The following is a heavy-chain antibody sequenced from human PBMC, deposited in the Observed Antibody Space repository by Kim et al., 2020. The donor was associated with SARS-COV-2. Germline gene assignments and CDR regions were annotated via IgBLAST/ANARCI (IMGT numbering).Heavy chain of an antibody. V-gene: IGHV4-31*03. Sequence: SETLSLTCTVSGGSISSGGYYWSWIRQHPGKGLEWIGYIYYSGSTYYNPSLKSRVTISVDTSQNQFSLKLSSVTAADTAVYYCARNRYCSGGSCLFDYWGQGTLVTVSS. CDR1: GGSISSGGYY. J-gene: IGHJ4*02. D-gene: IGHD2-15*01. CDR3: ARNRYCSGGSCLFDY. CDR2: IYYSGST.